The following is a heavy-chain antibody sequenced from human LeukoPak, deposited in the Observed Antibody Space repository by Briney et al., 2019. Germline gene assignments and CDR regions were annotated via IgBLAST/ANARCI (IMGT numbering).Heavy chain of an antibody. V-gene: IGHV4-59*01. J-gene: IGHJ2*01. CDR1: GGSISSYY. CDR2: IYYSGST. CDR3: ARGVGATYDL. D-gene: IGHD1-26*01. Sequence: PSETLSLTCTVSGGSISSYYWSWIRQPPGKGLEWIGYIYYSGSTNYNPSLKSRVTISVDTSKNQFSLRLSSVTAADTAVYYCARGVGATYDLWGRGTLVTVSS.